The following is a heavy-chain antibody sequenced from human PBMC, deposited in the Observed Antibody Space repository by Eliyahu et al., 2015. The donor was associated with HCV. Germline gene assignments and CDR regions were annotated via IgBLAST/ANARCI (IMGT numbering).Heavy chain of an antibody. CDR3: ARVSRGEGVGADY. Sequence: QVQLQESGPRLVKPSETLSLXXTVSGGSISNYYWTWIRQPPGKGLEWIGYIYYSGSTNYNPSLKSRVTISVDTSKNQFSLKLTSVTAADTAVYYCARVSRGEGVGADYWGQGTLVTVSS. CDR1: GGSISNYY. J-gene: IGHJ4*02. CDR2: IYYSGST. D-gene: IGHD1-26*01. V-gene: IGHV4-59*01.